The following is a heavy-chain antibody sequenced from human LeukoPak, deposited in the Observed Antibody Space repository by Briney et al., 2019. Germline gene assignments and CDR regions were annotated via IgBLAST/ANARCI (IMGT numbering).Heavy chain of an antibody. V-gene: IGHV3-23*01. CDR2: ISGSGGST. D-gene: IGHD2-2*01. CDR3: AKRLWISSTSCYDCWFDP. J-gene: IGHJ5*02. CDR1: GFTFSTYG. Sequence: PGGSLRLSCAASGFTFSTYGMSWVRQAPGKGLEWVSTISGSGGSTYYADSVKGRFTISRDNSKNTLYLQMNSLRAEDTAVYYCAKRLWISSTSCYDCWFDPWGQGTLVTVSS.